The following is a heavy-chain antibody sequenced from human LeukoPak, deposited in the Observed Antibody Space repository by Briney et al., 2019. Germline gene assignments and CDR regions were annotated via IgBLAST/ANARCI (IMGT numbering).Heavy chain of an antibody. D-gene: IGHD1-26*01. CDR3: ARDHLVGMPYS. CDR1: GFTFSNYW. V-gene: IGHV3-7*01. CDR2: IKQDGSEK. J-gene: IGHJ4*02. Sequence: GGSLRLSCAASGFTFSNYWMSWVRQAPGKGLEWVANIKQDGSEKYYVDSVKGRFTISRDNAKNSLYQQMNTLRAEDTAVYYCARDHLVGMPYSWGQGTLVTVSS.